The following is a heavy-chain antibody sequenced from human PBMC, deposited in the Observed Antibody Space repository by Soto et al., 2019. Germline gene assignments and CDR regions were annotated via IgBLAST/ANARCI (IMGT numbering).Heavy chain of an antibody. D-gene: IGHD2-2*01. J-gene: IGHJ4*02. Sequence: SDTLSLTCTVSGGSISSGDYYWSWIRQPPGKGLEWIGYMYHSGSTYYNPSLKSRVTISVDKSKNQFSLKLSSVTAADTAVYYCARGGGFCSSSTCRADPFDYWGQGTLVTVSS. V-gene: IGHV4-30-4*02. CDR1: GGSISSGDYY. CDR2: MYHSGST. CDR3: ARGGGFCSSSTCRADPFDY.